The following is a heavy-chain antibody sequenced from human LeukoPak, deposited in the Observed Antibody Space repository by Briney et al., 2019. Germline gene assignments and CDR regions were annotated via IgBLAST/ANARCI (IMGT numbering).Heavy chain of an antibody. D-gene: IGHD2-2*01. Sequence: ASVKVSCKASGYSFTAYYMHLVRQAPGQGLEWMGWINPNSGDTNYAQNFQDRVTMTWDTSVSTAYMELSSLTSDDTAVYYCASKGAGYCRSTNCQGALDIWGQGSMVTVSS. CDR1: GYSFTAYY. J-gene: IGHJ3*02. V-gene: IGHV1-2*02. CDR2: INPNSGDT. CDR3: ASKGAGYCRSTNCQGALDI.